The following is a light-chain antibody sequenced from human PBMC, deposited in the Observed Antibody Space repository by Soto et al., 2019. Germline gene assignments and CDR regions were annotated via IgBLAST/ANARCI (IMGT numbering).Light chain of an antibody. J-gene: IGKJ3*01. CDR3: QQLNSYPIT. CDR2: STS. Sequence: DIQLTQSPSFLSASVGDRVTITCRASQGLSSYLAWYQQKPGMAPKLLIYSTSTLQSGVPARFSGSASGTEFTLTISSLQPEDFANYYCQQLNSYPITFGPGTRVDI. V-gene: IGKV1-9*01. CDR1: QGLSSY.